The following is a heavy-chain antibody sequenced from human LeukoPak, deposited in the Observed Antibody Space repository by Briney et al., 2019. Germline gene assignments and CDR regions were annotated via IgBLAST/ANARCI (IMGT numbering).Heavy chain of an antibody. CDR3: ARKPIVNSAWYYFDY. J-gene: IGHJ4*02. Sequence: SQTLSLTCTVSGGSISSGSYYWSWIRQPAGKGLEWIGRIYTSGSTNYNPSLKSRVTMSVDTSKNQFSLKLSSVTAADTAVYYCARKPIVNSAWYYFDYWGQGTLVTVSS. V-gene: IGHV4-61*02. D-gene: IGHD3-22*01. CDR1: GGSISSGSYY. CDR2: IYTSGST.